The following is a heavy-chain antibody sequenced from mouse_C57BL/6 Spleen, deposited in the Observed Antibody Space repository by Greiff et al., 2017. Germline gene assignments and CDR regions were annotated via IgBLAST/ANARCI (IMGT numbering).Heavy chain of an antibody. Sequence: QVHVKQPGAELVMPGASVKLSCKASGYTFTSYWMHWVKQRPGQGLEWIGEIDPSDSYTNYNEKFKGKSTLTVDKSSSTAYMQLSSLTSEDSAVYYGANRKRYYGSSYWYFDVWGTGTTVTVSS. V-gene: IGHV1-69*01. CDR2: IDPSDSYT. CDR1: GYTFTSYW. J-gene: IGHJ1*03. D-gene: IGHD1-1*01. CDR3: ANRKRYYGSSYWYFDV.